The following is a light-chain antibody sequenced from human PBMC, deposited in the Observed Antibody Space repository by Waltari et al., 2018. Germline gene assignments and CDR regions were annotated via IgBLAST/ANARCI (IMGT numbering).Light chain of an antibody. CDR2: MVS. CDR1: HSLVYDNGNTY. CDR3: MQCANWPPT. J-gene: IGKJ1*01. V-gene: IGKV2-30*01. Sequence: DVVMTQSPLSLSVALGQPASISCTSSHSLVYDNGNTYLNWFHQRPGQSPRLLIYMVSNRDSGVAGRFSGSGSGTDFTLTINGVEAEDVGLYFYMQCANWPPTFGQWTRVEIK.